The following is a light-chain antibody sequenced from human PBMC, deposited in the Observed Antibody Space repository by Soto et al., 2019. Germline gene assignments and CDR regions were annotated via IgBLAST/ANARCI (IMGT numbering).Light chain of an antibody. V-gene: IGKV3-11*01. CDR3: QQRSDWPRT. CDR2: DAS. Sequence: EIVLTQSPATLSLSPGERATLSCRASQSVSSYLAWYQKKTGQAPRLLIYDASNRATGIPVRFSGSGSGTDFTLTISSLEPEDFEVYYCQQRSDWPRTVGQGTKVEI. J-gene: IGKJ1*01. CDR1: QSVSSY.